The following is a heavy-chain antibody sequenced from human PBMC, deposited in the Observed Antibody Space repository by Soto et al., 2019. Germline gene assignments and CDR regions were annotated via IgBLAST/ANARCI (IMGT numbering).Heavy chain of an antibody. V-gene: IGHV3-23*01. CDR2: ISGSAIAT. CDR3: AKDAISMDRGTNNWFDP. CDR1: GFTFSDYA. J-gene: IGHJ5*02. D-gene: IGHD3-10*01. Sequence: GGSLRLSCAASGFTFSDYAMSWVRQAPGKGLEWVSAISGSAIATYYADSVKGRFTISRDNSKNTLYLQMNRLRAEDTAVYYCAKDAISMDRGTNNWFDPWGQGTLVTVSS.